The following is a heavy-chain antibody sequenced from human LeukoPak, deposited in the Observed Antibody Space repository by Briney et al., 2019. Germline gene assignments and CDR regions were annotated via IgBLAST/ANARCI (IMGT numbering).Heavy chain of an antibody. Sequence: GGSLRLSCAASGFTFSSYWMHWVRQAPGKGLVWVSRINSDGSSTDYADSVKGRFTISRDNAKNTLYVQMNSLRAEDTAIYYCGRVVTTSEDWGQGILVTVST. D-gene: IGHD1-14*01. J-gene: IGHJ4*02. CDR2: INSDGSST. CDR1: GFTFSSYW. V-gene: IGHV3-74*01. CDR3: GRVVTTSED.